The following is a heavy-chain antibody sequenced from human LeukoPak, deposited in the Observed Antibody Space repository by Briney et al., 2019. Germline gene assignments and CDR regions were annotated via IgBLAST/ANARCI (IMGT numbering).Heavy chain of an antibody. CDR2: ISSTSSYI. V-gene: IGHV3-21*01. J-gene: IGHJ4*02. CDR1: GFTFSSFF. D-gene: IGHD2-21*02. CDR3: ARGLCGGDCYDY. Sequence: GGSLRLSCAASGFTFSSFFMNWVRQASGKGLEWVSSISSTSSYIYYADAVKGRFTISRDNAKNSVYLQMNSLRAEDTAVYYCARGLCGGDCYDYWGQGALVTVSS.